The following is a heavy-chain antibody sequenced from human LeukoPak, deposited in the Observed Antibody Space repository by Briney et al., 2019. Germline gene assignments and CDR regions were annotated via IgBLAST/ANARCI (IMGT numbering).Heavy chain of an antibody. J-gene: IGHJ4*02. Sequence: ASVKVSCKASGYTFTGYYMHWVRQAPGQGLEWMGWINPNSGGTNYAQKFQGRVTMTRDTSISTACMELSRLRSDDTAVYYCARDRMYDGSSCPGYWGQGTLVTVSS. V-gene: IGHV1-2*02. CDR1: GYTFTGYY. CDR2: INPNSGGT. D-gene: IGHD6-13*01. CDR3: ARDRMYDGSSCPGY.